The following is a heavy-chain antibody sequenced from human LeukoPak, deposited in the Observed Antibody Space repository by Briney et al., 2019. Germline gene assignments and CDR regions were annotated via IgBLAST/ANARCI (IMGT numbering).Heavy chain of an antibody. V-gene: IGHV3-30-3*01. CDR1: GFTFSSYA. CDR2: ISYDGSNK. Sequence: PGGSLRLSCAASGFTFSSYAMHWVRQAPGKGLEWVAVISYDGSNKYYADSVKGRFTISRDNSKNTLYLQMNSLRAEDTAVYYCARALEMVRGVRGGDFDYWGQGTLVTVSS. J-gene: IGHJ4*02. CDR3: ARALEMVRGVRGGDFDY. D-gene: IGHD3-10*01.